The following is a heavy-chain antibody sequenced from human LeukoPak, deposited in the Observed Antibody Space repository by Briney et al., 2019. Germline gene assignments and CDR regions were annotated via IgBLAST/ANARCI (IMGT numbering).Heavy chain of an antibody. CDR2: INHSGST. J-gene: IGHJ4*02. CDR1: GGSFSGYY. D-gene: IGHD2-15*01. Sequence: PSETLSLTCAVYGGSFSGYYWSWIRQPPGKGLEWIGEINHSGSTNYNPSPKSRVTISVDTSKNQFSLKLSSVTAADTAVYYCARGRWDIVVVVAAMYYFDYWGQGTLVTVSS. V-gene: IGHV4-34*01. CDR3: ARGRWDIVVVVAAMYYFDY.